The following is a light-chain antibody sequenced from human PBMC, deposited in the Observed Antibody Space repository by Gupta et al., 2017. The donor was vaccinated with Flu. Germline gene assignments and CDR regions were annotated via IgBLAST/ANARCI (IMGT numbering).Light chain of an antibody. CDR2: WAS. Sequence: GDRATIQRKTIQSICYHTNKKTYLAWYEQKPRQPPKLLIYWASTRQYGVIDRFSGSGDGTDFTLTIISRQAEDVAVYYCQQYNGNPPLYIFGQGTKLEIK. V-gene: IGKV4-1*01. J-gene: IGKJ2*01. CDR1: QSICYHTNKKTY. CDR3: QQYNGNPPLYI.